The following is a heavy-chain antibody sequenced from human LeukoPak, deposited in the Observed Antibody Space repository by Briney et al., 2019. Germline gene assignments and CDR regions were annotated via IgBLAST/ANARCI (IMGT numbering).Heavy chain of an antibody. CDR1: GFTFSSYG. J-gene: IGHJ4*02. D-gene: IGHD3-3*01. CDR2: IRYEGSNK. Sequence: GGALRLSRAASGFTFSSYGRHWVRQAAGKGLEGVAFIRYEGSNKYYADSVKGRFTISRDNSKNTLYLQMNSLRAEDTAVYYCAKTNDYDFWSGHPYIGDLDYWGQGTLVTVSS. V-gene: IGHV3-30*02. CDR3: AKTNDYDFWSGHPYIGDLDY.